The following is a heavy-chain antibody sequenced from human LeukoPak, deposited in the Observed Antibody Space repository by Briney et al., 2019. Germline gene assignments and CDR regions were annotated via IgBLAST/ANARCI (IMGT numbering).Heavy chain of an antibody. Sequence: GGSLRLSCAASGFTFSSYAMSWVRQAPGKGLEWVSAISGSGGSTYYADSVKGRFTISRDNSKNTLYLQMNSLRADDTAAYYCAKGGVRGVIYNWFDPWGQGTLVTVSS. V-gene: IGHV3-23*01. D-gene: IGHD3-10*01. J-gene: IGHJ5*02. CDR3: AKGGVRGVIYNWFDP. CDR1: GFTFSSYA. CDR2: ISGSGGST.